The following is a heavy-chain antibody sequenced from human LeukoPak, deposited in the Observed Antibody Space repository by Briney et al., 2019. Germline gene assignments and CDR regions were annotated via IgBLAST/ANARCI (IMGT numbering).Heavy chain of an antibody. V-gene: IGHV4-38-2*01. J-gene: IGHJ4*02. CDR2: IYHSGST. Sequence: SETLSLTCAVSGYSISSGYYWGWTRQPPGKGLEWIGSIYHSGSTYYNPSLKSRVTISVDTSKNQFSLKLSSVTAADTAVYYCARHVLITGPHLDYWGQGTLVTVSS. CDR1: GYSISSGYY. CDR3: ARHVLITGPHLDY. D-gene: IGHD3-9*01.